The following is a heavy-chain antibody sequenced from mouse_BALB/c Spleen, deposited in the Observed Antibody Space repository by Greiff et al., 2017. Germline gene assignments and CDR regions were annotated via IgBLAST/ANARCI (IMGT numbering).Heavy chain of an antibody. CDR3: ARGGTYYFDAMDY. Sequence: VQLQQSGPELVKPGASVKMSCKASGYTFTSYVMHWVKQKPGQGLEWIGYINPYNDGTKYNEKFKGKATLTSDKSSSTAYMELSSLTSEDSAVYYCARGGTYYFDAMDYWGQGTSVTVSS. V-gene: IGHV1-14*01. CDR1: GYTFTSYV. CDR2: INPYNDGT. J-gene: IGHJ4*01. D-gene: IGHD1-1*01.